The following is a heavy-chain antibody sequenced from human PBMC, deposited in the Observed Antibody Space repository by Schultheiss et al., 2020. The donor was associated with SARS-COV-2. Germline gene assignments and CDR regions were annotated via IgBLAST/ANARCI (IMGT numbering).Heavy chain of an antibody. J-gene: IGHJ4*02. Sequence: ETLSLTCTVSGGSISSYYWSWIRQPPGKGLEWIGYIYYSGSTNYNPSLKSRVTISVDTSKNQFSLKLSSVTAADTAVYYCARGGLWFREPLDYWGQGTLVTVSS. CDR2: IYYSGST. CDR1: GGSISSYY. CDR3: ARGGLWFREPLDY. V-gene: IGHV4-59*01. D-gene: IGHD3-10*01.